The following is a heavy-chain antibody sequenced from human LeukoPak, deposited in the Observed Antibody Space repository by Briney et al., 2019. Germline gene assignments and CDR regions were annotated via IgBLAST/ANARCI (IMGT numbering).Heavy chain of an antibody. D-gene: IGHD1-26*01. V-gene: IGHV4-39*07. J-gene: IGHJ4*02. Sequence: SETLSLTCTVSGSSISSGPYYWGWIRQPPGKGLEWIGNIYYGENTYYNPSLKSRVTISVDTSKNQVSLKLNSVTAADTAVYYCARSGSYRGRLDYWGQGTLVTVSS. CDR2: IYYGENT. CDR1: GSSISSGPYY. CDR3: ARSGSYRGRLDY.